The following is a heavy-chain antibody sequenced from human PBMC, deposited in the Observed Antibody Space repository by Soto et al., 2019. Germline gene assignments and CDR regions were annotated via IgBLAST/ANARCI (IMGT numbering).Heavy chain of an antibody. V-gene: IGHV3-30-3*01. J-gene: IGHJ6*02. Sequence: QVQLVESGGGVVQPGRSLRLSCAASGFTFSSYAMHWVRQAPGKGLEWVAVISYDGSNKYYADSVKGRFTISRDNSKNTLYLQMNSLRAEDTAVYYCARGKAAAALFYYYGMDVWGQGTTVTVSS. CDR3: ARGKAAAALFYYYGMDV. CDR2: ISYDGSNK. D-gene: IGHD6-13*01. CDR1: GFTFSSYA.